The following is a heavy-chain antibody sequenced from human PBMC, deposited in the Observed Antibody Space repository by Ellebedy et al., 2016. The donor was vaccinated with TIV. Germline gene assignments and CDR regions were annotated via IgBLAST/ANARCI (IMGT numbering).Heavy chain of an antibody. CDR3: ARSVMKVVTAAPLGY. Sequence: AASVKVSCKASGYTFTGYYIHWVRQAPGQGLEWMGWRNVASTDTNYAQRFRVRVTMTRDTSISTAYMDLSRLTSDDTAVYYCARSVMKVVTAAPLGYWGQGTLVTVSS. D-gene: IGHD3-22*01. J-gene: IGHJ4*02. CDR1: GYTFTGYY. CDR2: RNVASTDT. V-gene: IGHV1-2*02.